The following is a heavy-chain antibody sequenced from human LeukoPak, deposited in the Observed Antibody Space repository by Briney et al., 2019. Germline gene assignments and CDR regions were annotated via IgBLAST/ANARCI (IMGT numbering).Heavy chain of an antibody. CDR3: AKVRGQKMSAAATATDY. Sequence: SVKVSCKASGGTFSSYAISWVRQAPGQGLEWMGGIIPIFGTANYAQKFQGRVTITADESTSTAYMELSSLRSEDTAVYYCAKVRGQKMSAAATATDYWGQGTLVTVSS. V-gene: IGHV1-69*13. CDR2: IIPIFGTA. J-gene: IGHJ4*02. D-gene: IGHD6-13*01. CDR1: GGTFSSYA.